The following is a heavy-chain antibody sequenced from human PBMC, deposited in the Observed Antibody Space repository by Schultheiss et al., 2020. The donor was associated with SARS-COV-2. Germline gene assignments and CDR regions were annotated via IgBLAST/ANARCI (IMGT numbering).Heavy chain of an antibody. Sequence: SETLSLTCAVSGGSISSSNWWSWVRQPPGKGLEWIGYIYYSGSTYYNPSLKSRVTISVDTSKNQFSLKLSSVTAADTAVYYCARDPGGDYGVESWYFDYWGQGTLVTVSS. J-gene: IGHJ4*02. CDR2: IYYSGST. CDR3: ARDPGGDYGVESWYFDY. CDR1: GGSISSSNW. D-gene: IGHD4-17*01. V-gene: IGHV4-4*02.